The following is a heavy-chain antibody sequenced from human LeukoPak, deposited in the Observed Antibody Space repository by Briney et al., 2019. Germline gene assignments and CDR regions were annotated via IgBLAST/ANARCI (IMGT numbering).Heavy chain of an antibody. J-gene: IGHJ3*02. CDR2: ISAYNGNT. CDR1: GYTFTSYG. D-gene: IGHD3-22*01. V-gene: IGHV1-18*01. Sequence: ASVKVSCKASGYTFTSYGISWVRQAPGQGLEWMGWISAYNGNTNYAQKLQGRVTMTTDTSTSTAYMELRSLRSDDTAVYYCAREMEITMIVVVTTPAFDIWGQGTMVTVSS. CDR3: AREMEITMIVVVTTPAFDI.